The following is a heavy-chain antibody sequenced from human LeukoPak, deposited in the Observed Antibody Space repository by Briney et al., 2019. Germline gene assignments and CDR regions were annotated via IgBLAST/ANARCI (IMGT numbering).Heavy chain of an antibody. CDR2: IIPIFGTA. V-gene: IGHV1-69*05. Sequence: SVKVSCKASGGTFSSYAISWVRQAPGQGLEWMGRIIPIFGTANYAQKFQGRVTITTDESTSTAYMELSSQRSEDTAVYYCARASITIFGVDPSEDVWGKGTTVTVSS. J-gene: IGHJ6*04. D-gene: IGHD3-3*01. CDR3: ARASITIFGVDPSEDV. CDR1: GGTFSSYA.